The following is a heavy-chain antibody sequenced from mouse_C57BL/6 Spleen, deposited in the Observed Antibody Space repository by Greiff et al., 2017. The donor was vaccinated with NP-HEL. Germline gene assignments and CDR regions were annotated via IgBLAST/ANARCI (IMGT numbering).Heavy chain of an antibody. D-gene: IGHD1-1*01. CDR1: GFTFSDYG. CDR2: ISSGSSTI. V-gene: IGHV5-17*01. J-gene: IGHJ4*01. Sequence: EVNVVESGGGLVKPGGSLKLSCAASGFTFSDYGMHWVRQAPEKGLEWVAYISSGSSTIYYADTVKGRFTISRDNAKNTLFLQMTSLRSEDTAMYYCAKDVLLRGAMDYWGQGTSVTVSS. CDR3: AKDVLLRGAMDY.